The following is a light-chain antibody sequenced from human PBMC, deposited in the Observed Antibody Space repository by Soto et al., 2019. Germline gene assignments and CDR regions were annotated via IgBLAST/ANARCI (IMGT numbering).Light chain of an antibody. CDR3: QQYSKWRT. CDR1: QSVHSN. V-gene: IGKV3-15*01. Sequence: EIVMTQSPATLSVSPGERATLSCRASQSVHSNLAWYQQKPGQAPRLLIYGASTRATGIPARFSGSGSGTDFSLTISSLQSEDVAVYYCQQYSKWRTFGQGTKVDIK. CDR2: GAS. J-gene: IGKJ1*01.